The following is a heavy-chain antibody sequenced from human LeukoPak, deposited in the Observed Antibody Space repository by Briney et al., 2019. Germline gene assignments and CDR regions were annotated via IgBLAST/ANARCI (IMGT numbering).Heavy chain of an antibody. CDR1: GDSVSSNSAA. CDR2: TYYRSKWYN. CDR3: ARDLHMVRGVITHFDY. V-gene: IGHV6-1*01. J-gene: IGHJ4*02. Sequence: SQTLSLTCAISGDSVSSNSAAWNWIRQSPSRGLEWLGSTYYRSKWYNDYAVSVKSRITINPDTSKNQFSLQLNSVTPEDTAVYYCARDLHMVRGVITHFDYWGQGTLVTVSS. D-gene: IGHD3-10*01.